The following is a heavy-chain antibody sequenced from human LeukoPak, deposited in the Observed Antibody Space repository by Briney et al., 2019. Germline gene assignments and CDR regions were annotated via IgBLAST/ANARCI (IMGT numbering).Heavy chain of an antibody. CDR2: ISSSSSYI. V-gene: IGHV3-21*01. Sequence: PGGSLRLSCVASGFTFSSYSMNWVRQAPGKGLEWVSSISSSSSYIYYADSVKGRFTISRDNAKNSLYLQMNSLRAEDTAVYYCARIGYSYGPSFDYWGQGTLVTVSS. J-gene: IGHJ4*02. CDR3: ARIGYSYGPSFDY. D-gene: IGHD5-18*01. CDR1: GFTFSSYS.